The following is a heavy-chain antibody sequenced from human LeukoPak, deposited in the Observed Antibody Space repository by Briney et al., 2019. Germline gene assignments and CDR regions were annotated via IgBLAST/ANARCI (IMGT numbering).Heavy chain of an antibody. D-gene: IGHD2-21*02. CDR2: ITSGGST. CDR3: AKRLPVVGDRNRAFDY. CDR1: GFTFSNYA. J-gene: IGHJ4*02. V-gene: IGHV3-23*01. Sequence: GGSLRLSCAASGFTFSNYAMNWVRQAPGKGLEWVSVITSGGSTYYADSVTGRFTTSSDNSKNTLYLQMNSLRAEDTAVYYCAKRLPVVGDRNRAFDYWGQGTLVTVSS.